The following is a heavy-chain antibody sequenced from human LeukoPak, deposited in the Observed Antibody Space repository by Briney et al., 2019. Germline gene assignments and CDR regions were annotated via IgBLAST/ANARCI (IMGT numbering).Heavy chain of an antibody. V-gene: IGHV3-53*01. Sequence: GGSLRLSCAASGFTFSSYSMSWVRQAPGKGLEWVSVIYSGGSAYYADSVKGRFTISRDNSKNTLFLQMNSLRAEDTAVYYCARNYGDYVFIIGYWGQGTLVTVSS. D-gene: IGHD4-17*01. J-gene: IGHJ4*02. CDR1: GFTFSSYS. CDR2: IYSGGSA. CDR3: ARNYGDYVFIIGY.